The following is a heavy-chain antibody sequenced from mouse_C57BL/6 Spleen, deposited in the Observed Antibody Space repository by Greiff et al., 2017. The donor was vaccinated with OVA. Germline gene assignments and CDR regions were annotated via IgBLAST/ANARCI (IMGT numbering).Heavy chain of an antibody. CDR3: ARKGVTVVPFAY. CDR1: GYTFTSYW. J-gene: IGHJ3*01. CDR2: IYPGSGST. D-gene: IGHD1-1*01. V-gene: IGHV1-55*01. Sequence: VQLQQPGAELVKPGASVKMSCKASGYTFTSYWITWVKQRPGQGLEWIGDIYPGSGSTNYNEKFKSKATLTVDTSSSTAYMQLSSLTSEDSAVYYCARKGVTVVPFAYWGQGTLVTVSA.